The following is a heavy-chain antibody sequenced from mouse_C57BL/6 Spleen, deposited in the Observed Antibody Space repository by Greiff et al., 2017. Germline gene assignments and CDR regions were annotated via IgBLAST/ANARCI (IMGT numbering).Heavy chain of an antibody. CDR1: GYTFTSYW. CDR2: IDPSDSDT. J-gene: IGHJ2*01. V-gene: IGHV1-52*01. D-gene: IGHD1-1*01. CDR3: ARASNYYGSSYDYFDY. Sequence: VQLQQPGAELVRPGSSVKLSCKASGYTFTSYWMHWVKQRPIQGLEWIGNIDPSDSDTHYNQKFKDKATLTVDKSSSTAYMQLSSLTSEDSAVYYCARASNYYGSSYDYFDYWGQGTTLTVSS.